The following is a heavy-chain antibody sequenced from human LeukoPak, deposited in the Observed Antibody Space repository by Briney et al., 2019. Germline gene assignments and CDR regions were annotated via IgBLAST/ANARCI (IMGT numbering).Heavy chain of an antibody. J-gene: IGHJ3*02. D-gene: IGHD1-7*01. CDR1: GGSISSSSYY. CDR3: AGPQTGTTIYGSPGAFDI. V-gene: IGHV4-39*07. Sequence: PSETLSLTCTVSGGSISSSSYYWGWNRQPQGKGLEWIVSIYYSRSTYYNPSLKSPVTISVATSKNQFSLKLSSVTAADTAVYYCAGPQTGTTIYGSPGAFDIWGQGTMVTVSS. CDR2: IYYSRST.